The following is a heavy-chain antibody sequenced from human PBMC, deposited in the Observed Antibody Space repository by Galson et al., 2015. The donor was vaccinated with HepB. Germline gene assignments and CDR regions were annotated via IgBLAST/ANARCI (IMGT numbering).Heavy chain of an antibody. V-gene: IGHV6-1*01. CDR3: ARDSFYDNTGYPVPRNFGVDV. J-gene: IGHJ6*04. CDR1: GDSVSSSTAA. CDR2: TYYRSMWYN. Sequence: CAISGDSVSSSTAAWNWIRQSPSGGLEWLGRTYYRSMWYNDYAVSVKSRITINPDTSKNQFSLQLSSVTPDDTAVYYCARDSFYDNTGYPVPRNFGVDVWDKGTTVTVSS. D-gene: IGHD3-22*01.